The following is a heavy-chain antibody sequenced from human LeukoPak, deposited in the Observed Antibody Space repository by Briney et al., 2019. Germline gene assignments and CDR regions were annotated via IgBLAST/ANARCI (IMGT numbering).Heavy chain of an antibody. CDR2: INPNNGGT. CDR1: GYTFTGNI. J-gene: IGHJ4*02. Sequence: GASVKVSCKASGYTFTGNIIHWVRQAPGQGLEWMGWINPNNGGTYYTRKFQDRVTMTRDTSISTAYMELSRLRSDDTAVFYCARGPEENWGQGTLVTVSS. CDR3: ARGPEEN. V-gene: IGHV1-2*02.